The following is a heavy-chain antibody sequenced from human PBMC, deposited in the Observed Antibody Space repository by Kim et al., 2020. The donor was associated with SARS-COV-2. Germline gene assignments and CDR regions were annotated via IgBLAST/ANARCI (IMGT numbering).Heavy chain of an antibody. J-gene: IGHJ6*02. CDR3: ARALRYSGYETYYYYGMDV. D-gene: IGHD5-12*01. Sequence: SETLSLTCAVYGGSFSGYYWSWIRQPPGKGLEWIGEINHSGSTNYNPSLKSRVTISVDTSKNQFSLKLSPVTAADTAVYYCARALRYSGYETYYYYGMDVWGQGTTVTVSS. CDR2: INHSGST. CDR1: GGSFSGYY. V-gene: IGHV4-34*01.